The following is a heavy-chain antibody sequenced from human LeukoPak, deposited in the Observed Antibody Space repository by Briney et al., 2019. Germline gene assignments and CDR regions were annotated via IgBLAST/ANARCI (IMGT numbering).Heavy chain of an antibody. D-gene: IGHD3-10*01. CDR1: GGSFSGYY. V-gene: IGHV4-34*01. Sequence: SETLSLTCAVYGGSFSGYYWSWIRQPPGKGLEWIGEINHSGSTNYNPSLKSRVSISVDTSKNQFSLKLSSVTAADTAVYYCARGQWFRAFWSRGTPVTVSS. J-gene: IGHJ4*02. CDR2: INHSGST. CDR3: ARGQWFRAF.